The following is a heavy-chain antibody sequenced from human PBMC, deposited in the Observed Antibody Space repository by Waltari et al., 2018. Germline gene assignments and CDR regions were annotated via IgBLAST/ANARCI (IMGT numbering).Heavy chain of an antibody. J-gene: IGHJ4*02. V-gene: IGHV4-4*02. D-gene: IGHD2-15*01. CDR3: ARDRGSGLSLDS. CDR1: GDSTSSTYW. Sequence: QFQLQESVPGLVTPSGPLSLTCGLSGDSTSSTYWSSWDRQSPGKGLEWTGQVHGSAKTNYNPSFTRRVTVSLDPYNKQVTLQITSATDADTAVYYCARDRGSGLSLDSWSPGTPVTVSP. CDR2: VHGSAKT.